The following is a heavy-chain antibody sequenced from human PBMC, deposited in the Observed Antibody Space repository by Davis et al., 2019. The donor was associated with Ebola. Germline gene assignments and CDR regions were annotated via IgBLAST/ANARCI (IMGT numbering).Heavy chain of an antibody. CDR1: GFTFSSYS. V-gene: IGHV3-21*01. D-gene: IGHD3-10*01. CDR3: TRDLYRSGDVAFDI. Sequence: GESLKISCAASGFTFSSYSMNWVRQAPGKGLEWVSSISSSSSYIYYADSVKGRFTISRDNAKNSLYLHMNSLRAEDTAVYYCTRDLYRSGDVAFDIWGQGTMVTVSS. CDR2: ISSSSSYI. J-gene: IGHJ3*02.